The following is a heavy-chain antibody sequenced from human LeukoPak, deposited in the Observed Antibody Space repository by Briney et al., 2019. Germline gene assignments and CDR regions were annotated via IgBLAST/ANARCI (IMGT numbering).Heavy chain of an antibody. CDR2: IYTSGST. V-gene: IGHV4-61*02. D-gene: IGHD3-10*01. CDR3: ARDPKHERGRMDV. Sequence: SETLSLTCTVSGGSISSGSYYWSWIRQPAGKGLEWIGRIYTSGSTNYNPSLKSRVTISVDTSKNQFSLKLSSVTAADTAVYYCARDPKHERGRMDVWGKGTTVTVSS. J-gene: IGHJ6*03. CDR1: GGSISSGSYY.